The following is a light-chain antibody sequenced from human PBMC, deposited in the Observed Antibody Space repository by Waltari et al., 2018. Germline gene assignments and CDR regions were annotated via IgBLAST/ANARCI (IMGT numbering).Light chain of an antibody. V-gene: IGKV4-1*01. Sequence: DIVMTQSPDSLAVSLGETATINCTSSQSVLLSSNHNNYLAWYQQKPGQAPKLLIYWASTRESGVPDRFSGSGSGTDFTLTISSLQAEDVAIYYCQQYSSLPLTFGGGTKVEIK. J-gene: IGKJ4*01. CDR1: QSVLLSSNHNNY. CDR3: QQYSSLPLT. CDR2: WAS.